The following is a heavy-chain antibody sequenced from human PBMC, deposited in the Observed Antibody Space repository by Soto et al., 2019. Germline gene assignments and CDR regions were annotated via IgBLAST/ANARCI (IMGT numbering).Heavy chain of an antibody. Sequence: QVQLQESGPGLVKPSQTLSLTCTVSGDSMGSGGYYWSWFRQHPGKGLEWIGYIYYSGSTSYNPSLKSRITISVDTSKNQFSLKLSSVTAADTAVYYCAGTRTYYFDYWGQGTLVTVSS. V-gene: IGHV4-31*03. J-gene: IGHJ4*02. CDR2: IYYSGST. CDR3: AGTRTYYFDY. CDR1: GDSMGSGGYY.